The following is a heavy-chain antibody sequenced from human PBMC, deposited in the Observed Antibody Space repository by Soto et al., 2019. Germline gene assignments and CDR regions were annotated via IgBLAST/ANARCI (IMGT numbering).Heavy chain of an antibody. D-gene: IGHD6-19*01. J-gene: IGHJ4*02. V-gene: IGHV1-69*13. CDR3: ARPKGSYSSGYYYFDY. CDR1: GGTFSTYA. Sequence: SVKVFCKTSGGTFSTYAIYWVRQAPGQGLEWMGAIIPLFGTADYAQKFQGRVTITADESTSTDYMELSSLRSEDTAVYYCARPKGSYSSGYYYFDYWGQGTLVTVS. CDR2: IIPLFGTA.